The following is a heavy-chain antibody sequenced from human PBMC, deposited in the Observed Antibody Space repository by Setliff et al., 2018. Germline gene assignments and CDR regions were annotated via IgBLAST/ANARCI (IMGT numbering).Heavy chain of an antibody. V-gene: IGHV3-13*01. Sequence: GGSLRLSCAASGFTFSSYDMHWVRQATGKGLEWVSAIGTAGDTYYPGPVKGRYTISRENAKNSLYLQMNSQRAGDTAVYYCARGGADYEILTGYLFGYWGQGTLVTVSS. D-gene: IGHD3-9*01. CDR3: ARGGADYEILTGYLFGY. CDR1: GFTFSSYD. J-gene: IGHJ4*02. CDR2: IGTAGDT.